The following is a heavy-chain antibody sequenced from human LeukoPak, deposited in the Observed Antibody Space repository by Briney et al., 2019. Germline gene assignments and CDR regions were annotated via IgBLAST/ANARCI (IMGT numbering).Heavy chain of an antibody. Sequence: GGSLRLSCAASGFTFSSYWMNWVRQAPGKGLVWVSRIASDGSSTTYADSVKGRFSISRDNARNTLYLQMNSLRVEDTAVYYCARGRPHGNDYWGQGTLVTVPS. D-gene: IGHD4-23*01. CDR2: IASDGSST. V-gene: IGHV3-74*01. J-gene: IGHJ4*01. CDR3: ARGRPHGNDY. CDR1: GFTFSSYW.